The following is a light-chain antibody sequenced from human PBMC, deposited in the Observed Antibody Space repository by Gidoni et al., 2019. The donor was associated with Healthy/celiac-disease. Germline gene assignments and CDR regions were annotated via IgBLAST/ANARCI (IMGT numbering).Light chain of an antibody. CDR2: EVS. J-gene: IGKJ1*01. Sequence: QSPQLLIYEVSSRFSGVPDRFSGSGSGTEFPLKISRVEAEDVGVYYCMQGIHSCTFGQGTKVEIK. CDR3: MQGIHSCT. V-gene: IGKV2-29*02.